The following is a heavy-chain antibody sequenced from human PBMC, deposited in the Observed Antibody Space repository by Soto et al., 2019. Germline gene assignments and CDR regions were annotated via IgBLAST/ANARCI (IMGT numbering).Heavy chain of an antibody. V-gene: IGHV4-31*03. Sequence: QVQLQESGPGLVKPSQILSLTCTVSGASISSGGYYWSWIRQPPGKGLEWIGYISYSGGTYCNPSLKSRVTISVDTSKNQFSLRLNSVNAADTAVYYCARGPRSTTSIDGYFQHWGQGTLVTVSS. CDR1: GASISSGGYY. CDR2: ISYSGGT. J-gene: IGHJ1*01. D-gene: IGHD2-2*01. CDR3: ARGPRSTTSIDGYFQH.